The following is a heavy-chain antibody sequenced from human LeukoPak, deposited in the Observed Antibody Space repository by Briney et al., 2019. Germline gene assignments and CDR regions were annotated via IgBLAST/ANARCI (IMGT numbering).Heavy chain of an antibody. V-gene: IGHV3-30*18. D-gene: IGHD6-13*01. J-gene: IGHJ4*02. CDR1: GFTFSSYA. CDR2: ISYDGSNK. CDR3: AKDQAVAGTSLDY. Sequence: GGSLRLSCAASGFTFSSYAMSWVRQAPGKGLEWVAVISYDGSNKYYADSVKGRFTISRDNSKNTLYLQMNSLRAEDTAVYYCAKDQAVAGTSLDYWGQGTLVTVSS.